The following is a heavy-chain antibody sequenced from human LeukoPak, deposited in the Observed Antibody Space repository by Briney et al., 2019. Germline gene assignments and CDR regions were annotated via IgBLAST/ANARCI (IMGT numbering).Heavy chain of an antibody. Sequence: PGGSLRLSCAACGFTFSSYEMNWVRQAPGKGLDWVSYVSSGGSTLYYADSVKGRFTISRDNAKNSLYLQMNSLRAEDTAVYYCARDPLGSSSWSDAFDIWGQGTMVTVSS. J-gene: IGHJ3*02. CDR3: ARDPLGSSSWSDAFDI. D-gene: IGHD6-13*01. CDR1: GFTFSSYE. CDR2: VSSGGSTL. V-gene: IGHV3-48*03.